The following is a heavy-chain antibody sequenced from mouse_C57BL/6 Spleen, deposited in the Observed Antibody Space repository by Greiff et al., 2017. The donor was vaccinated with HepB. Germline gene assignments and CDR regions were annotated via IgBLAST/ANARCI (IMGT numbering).Heavy chain of an antibody. CDR3: ARDRDGYYHY. CDR1: GYSITSGYY. CDR2: ISYDGSN. V-gene: IGHV3-6*01. Sequence: EVKLLESGPGLVKPSQSLSLTCSVTGYSITSGYYWNWIRQFPGNKLEWMGYISYDGSNNYNPSLKNRISITRDTSKNQFFLKLNSVTTEDTATYYCARDRDGYYHYWGQGTTLTVSS. J-gene: IGHJ2*01. D-gene: IGHD2-3*01.